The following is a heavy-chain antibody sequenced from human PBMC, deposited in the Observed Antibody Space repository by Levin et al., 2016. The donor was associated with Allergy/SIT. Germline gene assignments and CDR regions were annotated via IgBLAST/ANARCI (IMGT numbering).Heavy chain of an antibody. Sequence: GESLKISCAASGFTFSSYSMNWVRQAPGKGLEWVSSISSSSSYIYYADSVKGRFTISRDNAKNSLYLQMNSLRAEDTAVYYCARVNVATVITPYYYYYGMDVWGQGTTVTVSS. CDR2: ISSSSSYI. D-gene: IGHD4-11*01. CDR3: ARVNVATVITPYYYYYGMDV. J-gene: IGHJ6*02. V-gene: IGHV3-21*01. CDR1: GFTFSSYS.